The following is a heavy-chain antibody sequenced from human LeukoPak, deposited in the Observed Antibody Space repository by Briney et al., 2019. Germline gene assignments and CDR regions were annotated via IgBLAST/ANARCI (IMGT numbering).Heavy chain of an antibody. J-gene: IGHJ3*02. Sequence: SETLSLTCTVSGGSVSSYYWNWIRQSPGKGLEWIGYIYYSGSTNYNPSLKSRVTLSVDTSKNQFSLKLSSVTAADTAVYYCARGSITSAFDIWGQGAMVIVSS. V-gene: IGHV4-59*02. CDR1: GGSVSSYY. CDR3: ARGSITSAFDI. CDR2: IYYSGST. D-gene: IGHD3-10*01.